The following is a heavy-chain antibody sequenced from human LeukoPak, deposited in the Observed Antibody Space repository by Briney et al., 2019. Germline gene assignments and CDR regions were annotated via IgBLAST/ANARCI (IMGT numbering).Heavy chain of an antibody. CDR1: GGSISSYY. J-gene: IGHJ1*01. D-gene: IGHD3-10*01. CDR3: ARQTMVRGVMNFQH. Sequence: SETLSLTCTVSGGSISSYYWSWIRQPPGKGLEWIGYIYYSGSTNYNPSLKSRVTISVDTSKNQFSLKLSSVTAADTAVYYCARQTMVRGVMNFQHWGQGTLVTVSS. CDR2: IYYSGST. V-gene: IGHV4-59*08.